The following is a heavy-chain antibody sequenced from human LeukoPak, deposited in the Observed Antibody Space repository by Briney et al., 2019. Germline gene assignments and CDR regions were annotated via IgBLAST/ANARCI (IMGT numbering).Heavy chain of an antibody. CDR3: AREARITMIVVADLDP. V-gene: IGHV3-30*03. CDR2: ISYDGSNK. J-gene: IGHJ5*02. D-gene: IGHD3-22*01. CDR1: GFTFSSYG. Sequence: SLRLSCAASGFTFSSYGMHWVRQAPGKGLEWVAVISYDGSNKYYADSVKGRFTISRDNSKNTLYLQMNSLRAEDTAVYYCAREARITMIVVADLDPWGQGTLVTVSS.